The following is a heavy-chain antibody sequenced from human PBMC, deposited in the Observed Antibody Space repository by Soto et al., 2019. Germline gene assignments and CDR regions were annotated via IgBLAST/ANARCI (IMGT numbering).Heavy chain of an antibody. CDR3: AKDQGYCSGTSRPCAGMDV. D-gene: IGHD2-2*01. CDR1: GFTFSNYG. CDR2: IPFDGSNQ. Sequence: PGGSLRLSCAVSGFTFSNYGMHWVRQAPGKGLEWVSIIPFDGSNQYYADSVEGRFTISRDNSKNTLYLQMNSLTAEDTAVYYCAKDQGYCSGTSRPCAGMDVWGRGTTVTVSS. V-gene: IGHV3-30*18. J-gene: IGHJ6*02.